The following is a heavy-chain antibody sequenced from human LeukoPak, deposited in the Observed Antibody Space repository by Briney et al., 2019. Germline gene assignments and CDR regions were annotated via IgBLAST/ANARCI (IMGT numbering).Heavy chain of an antibody. V-gene: IGHV4-39*07. D-gene: IGHD6-13*01. CDR2: MYYSGST. Sequence: SETLSLTCTVSGGSISSSGYYWGWIRQPPGKGLEWIGSMYYSGSTYYNPSLKSRVTISVDTSKNQFSLRLSSVTAADTAVYYCARVTGYMTEDYFDYWGQGTLITVSS. CDR1: GGSISSSGYY. CDR3: ARVTGYMTEDYFDY. J-gene: IGHJ4*02.